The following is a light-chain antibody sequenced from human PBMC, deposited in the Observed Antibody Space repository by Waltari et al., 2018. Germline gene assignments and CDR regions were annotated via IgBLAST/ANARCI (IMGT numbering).Light chain of an antibody. Sequence: EIVLTQSPGTLSLSPGERATLPCRASQSVRNNSLAWYQQKYGQAPRLLIYGASSRATGIPDRFSGSGSGTDFTLTISRLEPEDFAVYYCQQHGNSPSPTFGGGTKVEIK. V-gene: IGKV3-20*01. CDR3: QQHGNSPSPT. J-gene: IGKJ4*01. CDR2: GAS. CDR1: QSVRNNS.